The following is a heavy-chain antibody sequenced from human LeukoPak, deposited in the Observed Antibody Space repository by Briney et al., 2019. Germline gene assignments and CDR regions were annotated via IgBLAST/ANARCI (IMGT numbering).Heavy chain of an antibody. V-gene: IGHV6-1*01. D-gene: IGHD6-19*01. J-gene: IGHJ5*02. Sequence: SQTLSLTCAISGDSVSSNSAAWNWIRQSPSRGLEWLGRTYYRSKWYNDYAVSVKSRITINPDTSKNQFSLQLNSVTPEDTAVYYCARGKRYSSGWYTYNWFDPWGQGTLVTVSS. CDR3: ARGKRYSSGWYTYNWFDP. CDR2: TYYRSKWYN. CDR1: GDSVSSNSAA.